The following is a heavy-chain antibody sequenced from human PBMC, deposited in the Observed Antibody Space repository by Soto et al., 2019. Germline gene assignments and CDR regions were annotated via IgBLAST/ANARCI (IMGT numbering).Heavy chain of an antibody. CDR2: IYYSGST. CDR3: ARGYGDYVLDY. CDR1: GGSISSYY. D-gene: IGHD4-17*01. V-gene: IGHV4-59*08. J-gene: IGHJ4*02. Sequence: QVQLQESGPGLVKPSETLSLTCTVSGGSISSYYWSWIRQPPGKGLEWIGYIYYSGSTNYNPSLKSRATIAADTSHNQFSLKLTSVTAADTAVYYRARGYGDYVLDYWGQGTLVTVSS.